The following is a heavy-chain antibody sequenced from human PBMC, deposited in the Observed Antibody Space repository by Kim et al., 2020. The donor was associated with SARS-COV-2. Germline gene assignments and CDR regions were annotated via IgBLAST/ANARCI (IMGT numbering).Heavy chain of an antibody. J-gene: IGHJ5*02. CDR2: TYYRSKWYN. CDR3: VRGVRHVGYHRSDP. D-gene: IGHD5-12*01. V-gene: IGHV6-1*01. Sequence: SQTLSLTCAISGDSVSSETSSWNWIRQSPSRGLEWLGRTYYRSKWYNDYAVSVRSRISVDSDTSLNQVSLQLRSVAPDVTAVYYCVRGVRHVGYHRSDP. CDR1: GDSVSSETSS.